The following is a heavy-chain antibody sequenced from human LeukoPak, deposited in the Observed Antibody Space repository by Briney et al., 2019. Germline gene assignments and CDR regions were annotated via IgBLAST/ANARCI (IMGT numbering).Heavy chain of an antibody. CDR1: GFAFSSYA. CDR3: ARPIIAAAPDY. D-gene: IGHD6-13*01. V-gene: IGHV3-23*01. CDR2: ISDSGGTT. Sequence: GGSLRLSCAASGFAFSSYAMTWVRQAPGKGLEWVSGISDSGGTTYYADSVKGRFTISRDNAKNSLYLQMNSLRAEDTAVYYCARPIIAAAPDYWGQGTLVTVSS. J-gene: IGHJ4*02.